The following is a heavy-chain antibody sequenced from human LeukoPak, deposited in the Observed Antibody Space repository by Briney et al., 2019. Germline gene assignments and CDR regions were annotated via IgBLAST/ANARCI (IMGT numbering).Heavy chain of an antibody. CDR3: ARERRFSCFDP. V-gene: IGHV4-39*07. Sequence: SETLSLTCTVSGGSISTDNCYWGWIRQPPGEGLEWIGSIYYNGNTYYNPSLKSRVTISVDTSKNQFSLKLSSVTAADTAVYYCARERRFSCFDPWGQGTLVTVSS. J-gene: IGHJ5*02. CDR2: IYYNGNT. D-gene: IGHD3-10*01. CDR1: GGSISTDNCY.